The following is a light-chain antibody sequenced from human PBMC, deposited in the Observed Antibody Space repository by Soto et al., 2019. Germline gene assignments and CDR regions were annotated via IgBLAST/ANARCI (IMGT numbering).Light chain of an antibody. CDR2: EVN. Sequence: QSVLTQPASVSGSPGQSITISCTGTSSDIGSYNLVSWYQQHPGKAPKVMSYEVNKRPSGVSYRFSGSKSGTTASLTISSLLPEDEADYYCSTYTSRSTLVFGGGTKLTVL. J-gene: IGLJ2*01. CDR3: STYTSRSTLV. V-gene: IGLV2-14*02. CDR1: SSDIGSYNL.